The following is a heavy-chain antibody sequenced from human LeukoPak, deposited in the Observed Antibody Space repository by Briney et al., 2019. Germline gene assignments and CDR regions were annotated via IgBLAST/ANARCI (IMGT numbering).Heavy chain of an antibody. CDR2: INSDRSST. CDR1: AYTFSTYW. V-gene: IGHV3-74*01. CDR3: VREDSVNFPDAFDI. J-gene: IGHJ3*02. Sequence: PGGSLRVSCAASAYTFSTYWMHWVRQAPGKGLVWVSRINSDRSSTRYADSVKGRFTISRDNTKNTLYLQMNSLRAEDTAVYYCVREDSVNFPDAFDIWGQGTMVTVSS. D-gene: IGHD5/OR15-5a*01.